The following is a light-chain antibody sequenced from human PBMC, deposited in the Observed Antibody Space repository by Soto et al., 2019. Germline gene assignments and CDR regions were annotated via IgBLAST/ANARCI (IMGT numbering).Light chain of an antibody. Sequence: DIQMTQSPSTLSASVGDRVTITFGASQSISTRLAWYQQKPGKAPKLLIYDASSLESGVPSRFSGSASGTEFTLTISSLQPDDFATYYCQQYNSYSTFGQGTKVDIK. CDR3: QQYNSYST. V-gene: IGKV1-5*01. J-gene: IGKJ1*01. CDR2: DAS. CDR1: QSISTR.